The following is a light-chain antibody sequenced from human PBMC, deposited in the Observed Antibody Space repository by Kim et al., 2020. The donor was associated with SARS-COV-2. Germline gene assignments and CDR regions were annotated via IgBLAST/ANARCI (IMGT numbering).Light chain of an antibody. J-gene: IGLJ3*02. V-gene: IGLV2-14*04. Sequence: GQAITTSSTGTRSDVGGYNYVSWYQQHPGEAPILMFYDVSNRPSGVSNRFSGSESGNTASLTISGLQAEDEADYYCSSYTSSSTVVFGGGTKLTVL. CDR1: RSDVGGYNY. CDR2: DVS. CDR3: SSYTSSSTVV.